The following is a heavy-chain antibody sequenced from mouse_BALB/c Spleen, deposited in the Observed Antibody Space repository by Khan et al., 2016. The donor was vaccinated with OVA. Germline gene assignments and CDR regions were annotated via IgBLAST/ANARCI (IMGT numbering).Heavy chain of an antibody. CDR2: IYPGNTDT. Sequence: VQLQQSGTVLARPGASVKMSCKASGYIFTSYWVHWVKQRPGQGLEWLGGIYPGNTDTDYNKKFKDKAKMTAVTSARTAYMELSSLQNADSAVYDCTRAGYGAFAFWGQGTLVTVSA. V-gene: IGHV1-5*01. D-gene: IGHD1-1*01. J-gene: IGHJ3*01. CDR3: TRAGYGAFAF. CDR1: GYIFTSYW.